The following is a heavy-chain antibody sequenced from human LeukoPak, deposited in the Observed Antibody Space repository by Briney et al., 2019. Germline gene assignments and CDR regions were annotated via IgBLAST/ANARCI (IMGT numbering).Heavy chain of an antibody. CDR3: ARGGYYGSGSYCRFDY. J-gene: IGHJ4*02. Sequence: SQTLSLTCAISGDSVYSNSAAWNWIRQSPSRGLEWLGRTYYRSKWYNEYAISVKSRITINPDTSKNQLSLQLNSVTPEDTAVYYCARGGYYGSGSYCRFDYWGQGTLVTVSS. V-gene: IGHV6-1*01. D-gene: IGHD3-10*01. CDR1: GDSVYSNSAA. CDR2: TYYRSKWYN.